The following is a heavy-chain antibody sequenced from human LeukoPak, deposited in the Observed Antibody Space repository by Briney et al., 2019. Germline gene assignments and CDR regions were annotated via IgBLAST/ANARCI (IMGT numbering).Heavy chain of an antibody. CDR2: VNPTSGGT. J-gene: IGHJ4*02. CDR3: ARVYYYYDSSGILTLYFDY. V-gene: IGHV1-2*02. Sequence: ASVKVSCKTSGYTFTSYYMHWVRQAPGQGLKWMGWVNPTSGGTNYAQKFQGRVTMTRDTSISTAYMELSRLRSDDTAVYYYARVYYYYDSSGILTLYFDYWGQGTLVTVSS. CDR1: GYTFTSYY. D-gene: IGHD3-22*01.